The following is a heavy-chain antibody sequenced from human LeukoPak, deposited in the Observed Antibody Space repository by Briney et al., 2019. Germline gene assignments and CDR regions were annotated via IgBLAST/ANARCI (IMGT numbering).Heavy chain of an antibody. J-gene: IGHJ3*02. CDR1: GFTFSSYA. CDR2: ISGSGGST. V-gene: IGHV3-23*01. D-gene: IGHD3-22*01. Sequence: PGGSLRLSCSASGFTFSSYAMSWVRQAPGKGLEWVSAISGSGGSTYYADSVKGRFTISRDNAKNSVYLQMNSLRAEDTAVYYCAREGSAYMEGDAFDIWGQGTMVTVSS. CDR3: AREGSAYMEGDAFDI.